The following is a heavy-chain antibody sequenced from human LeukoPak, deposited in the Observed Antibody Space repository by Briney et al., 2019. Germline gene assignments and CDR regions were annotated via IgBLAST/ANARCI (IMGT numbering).Heavy chain of an antibody. CDR2: ISYDGSNK. D-gene: IGHD4-11*01. Sequence: GGSLRLSCAASGFTFSSYSRYGMSWVRQAPVKGLEWVAVISYDGSNKYYIDSVKGRFTISRDNSKNTLYLQMNSLRAEDTAVYYCARDTGYSKPPHFYYGMDVWGQGTTVTVSS. CDR1: GFTFSSYSRYG. CDR3: ARDTGYSKPPHFYYGMDV. J-gene: IGHJ6*02. V-gene: IGHV3-30*03.